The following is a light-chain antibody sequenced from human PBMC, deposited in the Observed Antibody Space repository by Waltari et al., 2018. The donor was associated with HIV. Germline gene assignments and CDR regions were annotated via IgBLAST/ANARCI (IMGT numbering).Light chain of an antibody. CDR2: RNN. V-gene: IGLV1-47*01. Sequence: QSVLTQPPSASGTPGQRVTISCSGSSSHIGSNFVYWYQQFPGTAPKLLIYRNNQRPSGVPDRFSGSKSGTSASLAISGLRSEDEADYYCAAWDDSLSGLWVFGGGTKLTVL. CDR3: AAWDDSLSGLWV. CDR1: SSHIGSNF. J-gene: IGLJ3*02.